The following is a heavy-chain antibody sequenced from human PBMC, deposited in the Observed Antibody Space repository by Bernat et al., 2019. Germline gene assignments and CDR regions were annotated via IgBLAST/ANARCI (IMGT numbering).Heavy chain of an antibody. CDR1: GFTFSSYW. D-gene: IGHD3-3*01. CDR3: ARVLWSGHYYMDV. CDR2: INSDGSST. J-gene: IGHJ6*03. V-gene: IGHV3-74*01. Sequence: EVQLVESGGGLVQPGGSLRLSCAASGFTFSSYWMHWVRQGQGKGLVWVSRINSDGSSTSYADSVKGRFTISRDNAKNTLYLQMSSLRAEDTDVYYCARVLWSGHYYMDVWGKGTTVTVSS.